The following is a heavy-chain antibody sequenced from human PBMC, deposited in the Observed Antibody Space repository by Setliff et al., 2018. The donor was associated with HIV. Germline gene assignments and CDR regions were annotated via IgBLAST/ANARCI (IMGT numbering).Heavy chain of an antibody. Sequence: PGGSLRLSCAASGFTVSSNYMSWVRQAPGKGLEWVSVIYSGGYTYYADSVMGRFTISRDNSKNTLYLQMNSLRAEDTAVYYCARDRSSGYYYPDAFDIWGQ. D-gene: IGHD3-22*01. CDR3: ARDRSSGYYYPDAFDI. CDR2: IYSGGYT. J-gene: IGHJ3*02. CDR1: GFTVSSNY. V-gene: IGHV3-53*01.